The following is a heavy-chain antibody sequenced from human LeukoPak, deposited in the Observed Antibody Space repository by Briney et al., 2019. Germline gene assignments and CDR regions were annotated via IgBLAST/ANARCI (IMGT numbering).Heavy chain of an antibody. J-gene: IGHJ4*02. CDR3: ARGKTYYYGSGSSDFDY. Sequence: PGGSLRLSCAASGFTFSSYAMHWVRQAPGKGLEWVAVISYDGSNKYYADSVKGRFTTSRDNSKNTLYLQMNSLRAEDTAVYYCARGKTYYYGSGSSDFDYWGQGTLVTVSS. CDR2: ISYDGSNK. CDR1: GFTFSSYA. D-gene: IGHD3-10*01. V-gene: IGHV3-30-3*01.